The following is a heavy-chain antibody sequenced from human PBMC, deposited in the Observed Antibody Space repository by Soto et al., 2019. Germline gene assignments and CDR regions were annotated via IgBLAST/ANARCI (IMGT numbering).Heavy chain of an antibody. Sequence: QVQLVQSGAEVRKPGDSVRISCTTSGYTFTTYYIHWVRLAPGQGLEWMGVINPRGGARNYPQKFDGRVTMTSDTYTSTVYVELGSLGSDDTALFFCARGDVVAVPAITRYYCDPWGQGTMVTVSS. CDR2: INPRGGAR. V-gene: IGHV1-46*01. D-gene: IGHD2-2*01. J-gene: IGHJ5*02. CDR1: GYTFTTYY. CDR3: ARGDVVAVPAITRYYCDP.